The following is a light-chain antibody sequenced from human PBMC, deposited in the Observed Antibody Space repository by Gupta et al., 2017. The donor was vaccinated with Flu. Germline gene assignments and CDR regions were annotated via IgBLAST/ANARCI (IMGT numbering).Light chain of an antibody. Sequence: EARVTITCEASQDIYNVLNWYQQKPGKAPRLLIYDVSNLQAGIPSRFSVSGSGTDFTFTINSLQPEDFATYYCQHYESRVFTFGPGTKVDIK. V-gene: IGKV1-33*01. CDR1: QDIYNV. CDR3: QHYESRVFT. J-gene: IGKJ3*01. CDR2: DVS.